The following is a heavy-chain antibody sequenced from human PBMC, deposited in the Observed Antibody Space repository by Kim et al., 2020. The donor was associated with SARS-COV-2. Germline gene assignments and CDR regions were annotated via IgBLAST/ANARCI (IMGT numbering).Heavy chain of an antibody. CDR2: TWYRSKWYN. Sequence: SQTLSLTCAISGDSVSSNSASWNWIRQSPSRGLEWLGKTWYRSKWYNDYAVFVKSRITINPDTSRNQFSLQLNSVTPEDTAIYYCARQGNSWYWGQGTLVTVSS. J-gene: IGHJ4*02. D-gene: IGHD4-4*01. CDR3: ARQGNSWY. V-gene: IGHV6-1*01. CDR1: GDSVSSNSAS.